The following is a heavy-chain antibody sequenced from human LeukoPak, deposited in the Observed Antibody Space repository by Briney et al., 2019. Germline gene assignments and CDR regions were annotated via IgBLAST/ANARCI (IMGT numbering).Heavy chain of an antibody. J-gene: IGHJ3*02. CDR2: ISGTGKTI. V-gene: IGHV3-11*04. CDR3: ARVVPSDYAFDT. D-gene: IGHD2-21*02. Sequence: GGSLRLSCAASGFIFTDYYMTWIRQAPGKGLEWISYISGTGKTIYYADSVRGRFTISRDNAENSPYLQMNSLRAEDTAVYYCARVVPSDYAFDTWGQGTIVTVSS. CDR1: GFIFTDYY.